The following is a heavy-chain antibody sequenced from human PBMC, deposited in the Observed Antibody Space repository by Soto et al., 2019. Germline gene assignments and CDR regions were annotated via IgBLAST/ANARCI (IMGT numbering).Heavy chain of an antibody. CDR2: IDSSGST. CDR3: AREGYSSRWNPIDY. D-gene: IGHD6-13*01. V-gene: IGHV4-59*01. J-gene: IGHJ4*02. CDR1: GGSIIFYY. Sequence: SETLSLTCTVSGGSIIFYYWSWIRQPPGKGLEWIAYIDSSGSTKYNPSLKSRVTISLDTSRNQLSLKLNSVTAADTAVYYCAREGYSSRWNPIDYWGQGTQVTVSS.